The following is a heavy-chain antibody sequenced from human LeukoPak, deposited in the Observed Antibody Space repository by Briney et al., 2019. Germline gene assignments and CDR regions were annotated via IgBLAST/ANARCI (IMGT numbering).Heavy chain of an antibody. J-gene: IGHJ4*02. CDR2: IYPGDSNT. CDR1: GDSFSDYW. Sequence: GESLKISCKGSGDSFSDYWFGWGLQMPGKGLEWMGIIYPGDSNTRYSPSFQGQVTISADKSISTAYLQWTSLKASDTAIYYCAIQPSFRDCGGDCEFDQWGQGTRVSVSS. V-gene: IGHV5-51*01. D-gene: IGHD2-21*02. CDR3: AIQPSFRDCGGDCEFDQ.